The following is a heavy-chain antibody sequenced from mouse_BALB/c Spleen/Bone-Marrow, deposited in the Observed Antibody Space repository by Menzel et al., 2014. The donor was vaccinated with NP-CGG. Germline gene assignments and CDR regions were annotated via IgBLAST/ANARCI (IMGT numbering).Heavy chain of an antibody. D-gene: IGHD2-14*01. CDR1: GYTFTSYV. Sequence: EVQLQQSGPELVKPGASVKMSCKASGYTFTSYVMHWVKQKPGQGLEWIGYINPYNDGTKYNEKFKGMATLTSDRSSSTAYMELSSLTSGDSAVYYCAKGGNYRYDFDYWGQGTTFTVSS. J-gene: IGHJ2*01. CDR3: AKGGNYRYDFDY. CDR2: INPYNDGT. V-gene: IGHV1-14*01.